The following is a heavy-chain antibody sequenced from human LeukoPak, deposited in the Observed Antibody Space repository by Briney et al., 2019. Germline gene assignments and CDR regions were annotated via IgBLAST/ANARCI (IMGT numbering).Heavy chain of an antibody. CDR3: ARGSGQIWFGELLYGGNWFDP. J-gene: IGHJ5*02. Sequence: SGTLSLTCTVSGGSISSYYWSWIRQPPGKGLEWIGYIYYSGSTNYNPSLKSRVTISVDTSKNQFSLKLSSVTAADTAVYYCARGSGQIWFGELLYGGNWFDPWGQGTLVTVSS. CDR2: IYYSGST. CDR1: GGSISSYY. V-gene: IGHV4-59*12. D-gene: IGHD3-10*01.